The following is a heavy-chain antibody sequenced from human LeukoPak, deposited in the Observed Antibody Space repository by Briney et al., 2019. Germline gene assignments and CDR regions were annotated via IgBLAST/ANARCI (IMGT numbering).Heavy chain of an antibody. CDR1: GFTFSSYS. CDR2: ISSSSSYI. Sequence: PGGSLRLSCAASGFTFSSYSMNWVRQAPGKGLEWVSSISSSSSYIYYADPVKGRFTISRDNAKNSLYLQMNSLRAEDTAVYYCARDNWNYYYFDYWGQGTLVTVSS. J-gene: IGHJ4*02. D-gene: IGHD1-7*01. V-gene: IGHV3-21*01. CDR3: ARDNWNYYYFDY.